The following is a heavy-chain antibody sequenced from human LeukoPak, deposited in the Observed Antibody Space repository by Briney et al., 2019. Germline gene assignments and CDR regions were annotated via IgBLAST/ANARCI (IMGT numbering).Heavy chain of an antibody. CDR1: GFTFSTYG. Sequence: PGGSLRLSCAASGFTFSTYGMNWVRQGPGKGLEWVSGISDSGGSTYYADSVKGRFTISRDNSKNTLYLQMNSLRAEDTAVYYCSTIPTYVSGTYLNVGYWGQGTLVTVPS. J-gene: IGHJ4*02. CDR2: ISDSGGST. CDR3: STIPTYVSGTYLNVGY. V-gene: IGHV3-23*01. D-gene: IGHD3-10*01.